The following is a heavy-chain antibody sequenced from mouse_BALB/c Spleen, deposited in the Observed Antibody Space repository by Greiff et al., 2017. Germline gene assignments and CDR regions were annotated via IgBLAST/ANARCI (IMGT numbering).Heavy chain of an antibody. CDR1: GFTFSSYA. V-gene: IGHV5-9-3*01. CDR3: ARRLGDYAMDY. Sequence: DVQLVESGGGLVKPGGSLKLSCAASGFTFSSYAMSWVRQTPEKRLEWVATISSGGSYTYYPDSVKGRFTISRDNAKNTLYLQMSSLRSEDTAMYYCARRLGDYAMDYWGQGTSVTVSS. CDR2: ISSGGSYT. J-gene: IGHJ4*01. D-gene: IGHD4-1*01.